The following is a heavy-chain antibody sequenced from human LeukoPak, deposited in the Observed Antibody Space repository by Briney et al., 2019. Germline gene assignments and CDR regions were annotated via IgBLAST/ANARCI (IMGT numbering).Heavy chain of an antibody. V-gene: IGHV4-39*01. CDR2: RSSTGIT. Sequence: SETLSLTCSVSSGSISISNHFWGWIRQPPGKGLEWIARRSSTGITHYHPSLESRISVSVETSKSQFSLKLTSLTAADTAVYYCAFSGWFWGAFDYWARESWSPSPQ. J-gene: IGHJ4*02. D-gene: IGHD6-19*01. CDR1: SGSISISNHF. CDR3: AFSGWFWGAFDY.